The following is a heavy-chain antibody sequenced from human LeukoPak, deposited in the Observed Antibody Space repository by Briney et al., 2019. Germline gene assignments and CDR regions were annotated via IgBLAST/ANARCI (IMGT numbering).Heavy chain of an antibody. CDR3: ARDFGDSSGWYNDY. Sequence: PGGSLRLSCVASGFTFSTYWMSWVRQAPGKGLEWLADIKEDGSKEYFVDSVKGRFTISRDNTKNSVYLQMNSLRAEDTAVYYCARDFGDSSGWYNDYWGQGTLVIVSS. CDR1: GFTFSTYW. D-gene: IGHD6-19*01. CDR2: IKEDGSKE. J-gene: IGHJ4*02. V-gene: IGHV3-7*01.